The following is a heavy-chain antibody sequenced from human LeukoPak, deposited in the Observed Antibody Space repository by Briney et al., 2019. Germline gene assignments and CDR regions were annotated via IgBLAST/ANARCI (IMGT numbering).Heavy chain of an antibody. V-gene: IGHV3-30*04. D-gene: IGHD3-22*01. CDR2: ISRDGTA. Sequence: GGSLRLSCATSGFTFSYYVFHWVRQAPGKGLDWVAAISRDGTAYYADSVKGRFTVSRDTSEDTVFLQMVSLGLEDTAVYYCARGNYYDSRGFSVTEHWGQGTLVTVSS. CDR1: GFTFSYYV. J-gene: IGHJ4*02. CDR3: ARGNYYDSRGFSVTEH.